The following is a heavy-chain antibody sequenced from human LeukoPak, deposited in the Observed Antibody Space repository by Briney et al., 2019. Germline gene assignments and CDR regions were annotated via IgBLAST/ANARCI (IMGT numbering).Heavy chain of an antibody. Sequence: PGGSLRLSCAASGFRISDHLMSWVRQVPGKGLEWVANINEGGSEKNYVDSVKGRFTISRDNARNSLYLQMNSLRDDDTAVYYCARVRFGYWGQGTLVTVSS. D-gene: IGHD3-10*01. CDR1: GFRISDHL. CDR2: INEGGSEK. V-gene: IGHV3-7*01. CDR3: ARVRFGY. J-gene: IGHJ4*02.